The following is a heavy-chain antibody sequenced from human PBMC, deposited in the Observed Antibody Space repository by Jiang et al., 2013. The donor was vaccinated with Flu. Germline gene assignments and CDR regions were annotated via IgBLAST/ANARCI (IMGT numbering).Heavy chain of an antibody. D-gene: IGHD3-22*01. CDR2: FDPEDGET. V-gene: IGHV1-24*01. Sequence: CGAEVKKPGASVKVSCKVSGYTLTELSMHWVRQAPGKGLEWMGGFDPEDGETIYAQKFQGRVTMTEDTSTDTAYMELSSLRSEDTAVYYCATPSGGYDSSGYQYYFDYWAREPWSPSPQ. CDR1: GYTLTELS. CDR3: ATPSGGYDSSGYQYYFDY. J-gene: IGHJ4*02.